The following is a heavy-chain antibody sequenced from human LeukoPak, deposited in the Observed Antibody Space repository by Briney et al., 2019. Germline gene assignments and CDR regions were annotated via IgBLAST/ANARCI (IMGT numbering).Heavy chain of an antibody. CDR1: GFTFSNYG. V-gene: IGHV3-30*03. CDR3: ARDNSAVAGYFDY. Sequence: GGSLRLSCAASGFTFSNYGMHWVRQAPGRGLEWVAVISYDGRNKYYADSVKGRFTISRDNSKNTLYFEMNSLRGEDTAVYYCARDNSAVAGYFDYWGQGTLVTVSS. CDR2: ISYDGRNK. D-gene: IGHD6-19*01. J-gene: IGHJ4*02.